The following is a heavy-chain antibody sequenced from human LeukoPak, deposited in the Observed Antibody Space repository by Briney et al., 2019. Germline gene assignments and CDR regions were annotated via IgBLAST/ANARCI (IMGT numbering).Heavy chain of an antibody. CDR1: GASVRGYY. Sequence: PSETLSLTCTVSGASVRGYYWSWIRQPPGKGLEWIGYIHYTGNTDYNPSLTSRVTMSVDTSKNQFSLMLTSVTAADTAVYYCARGYGSGSYNNFNKWGQGLLVAVSS. D-gene: IGHD3-10*01. CDR2: IHYTGNT. J-gene: IGHJ4*02. V-gene: IGHV4-59*02. CDR3: ARGYGSGSYNNFNK.